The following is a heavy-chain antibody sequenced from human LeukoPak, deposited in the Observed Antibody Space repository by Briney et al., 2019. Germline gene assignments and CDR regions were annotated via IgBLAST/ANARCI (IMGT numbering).Heavy chain of an antibody. CDR2: INSDGSIT. Sequence: GGSLRLSCAASGFTFKNYWMYWVRQPPGRGLVWVSRINSDGSITSHADSVKGRFTISRDNAKNTLYLQMTSLRAEDTAVYYCARDWGATAAGYNWFDPWGQGTLVTVSS. CDR1: GFTFKNYW. V-gene: IGHV3-74*01. D-gene: IGHD6-13*01. J-gene: IGHJ5*02. CDR3: ARDWGATAAGYNWFDP.